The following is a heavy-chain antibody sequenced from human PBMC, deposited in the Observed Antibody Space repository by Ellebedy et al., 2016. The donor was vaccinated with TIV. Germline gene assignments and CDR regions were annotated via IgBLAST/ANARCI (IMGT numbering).Heavy chain of an antibody. CDR2: IWFDGSKE. CDR3: ARPSYQLLSYYFDS. V-gene: IGHV3-33*01. Sequence: GESLKISCAASGFTFGRYGMHWVRQAPGKGLEWVAVIWFDGSKEFYADSVKGRFTISRDDSRNEVCLQMSSLRAEDTAVYYCARPSYQLLSYYFDSWGQGTLVTVSS. J-gene: IGHJ4*02. CDR1: GFTFGRYG. D-gene: IGHD2-2*01.